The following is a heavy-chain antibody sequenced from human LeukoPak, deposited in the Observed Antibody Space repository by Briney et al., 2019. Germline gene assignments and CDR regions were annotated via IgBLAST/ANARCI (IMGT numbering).Heavy chain of an antibody. D-gene: IGHD4-11*01. J-gene: IGHJ3*02. CDR1: GGTFSSYA. Sequence: SVKVSCKASGGTFSSYAISWVRQAPGQGLEWMGGIIPIFGTANYAQKFQGRVTITADESTSTAYMELSSLRSEDTAVYYCARGTVTTSGAFDIWGQGTMVTVSS. V-gene: IGHV1-69*13. CDR2: IIPIFGTA. CDR3: ARGTVTTSGAFDI.